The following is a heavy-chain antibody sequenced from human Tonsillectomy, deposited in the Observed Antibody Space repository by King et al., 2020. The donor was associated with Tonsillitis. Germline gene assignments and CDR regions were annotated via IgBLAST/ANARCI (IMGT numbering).Heavy chain of an antibody. CDR1: GYSFTTYW. CDR3: ARLAYYFNSGGAFDM. V-gene: IGHV5-51*01. CDR2: NYPSDSDT. D-gene: IGHD3-10*01. Sequence: QLVQSGAEVKKPGESLKISCKGSGYSFTTYWIGWVRQMPGKGLEWMGINYPSDSDTRYSPSFQGQVSISADKSISTAYLQWSTLKASDTATYYCARLAYYFNSGGAFDMWGQGTMVTVSS. J-gene: IGHJ3*02.